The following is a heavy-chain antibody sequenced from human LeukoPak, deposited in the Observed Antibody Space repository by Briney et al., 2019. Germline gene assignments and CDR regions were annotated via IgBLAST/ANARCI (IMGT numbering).Heavy chain of an antibody. CDR1: GGSISSSNFY. J-gene: IGHJ4*02. V-gene: IGHV4-39*01. D-gene: IGHD6-19*01. CDR3: ARLDGSGWLVDY. CDR2: VYYSGSN. Sequence: SETLSLTCTVSGGSISSSNFYWGWIRQPPGKGLEWIGCVYYSGSNYYNPALKSLVTIAEDTSSNQSSLKLRSVTAADTVVYCCARLDGSGWLVDYWGQGTLVTVSS.